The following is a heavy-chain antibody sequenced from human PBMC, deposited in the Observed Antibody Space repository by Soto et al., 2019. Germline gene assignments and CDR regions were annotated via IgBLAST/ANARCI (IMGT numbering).Heavy chain of an antibody. CDR2: ISTSANVQ. Sequence: EVQLVESGGGSAQPGGSLRLSCAASGFTFSSFDMNWVRQAPGKGLEWISYISTSANVQYYADSVKGRFTISRDNAKNSLHLQMNSLRAEDTAIYYCARDKREYAAFGMVSRNVDSWGQGTQVTVSS. V-gene: IGHV3-48*03. CDR1: GFTFSSFD. CDR3: ARDKREYAAFGMVSRNVDS. D-gene: IGHD3-3*01. J-gene: IGHJ4*02.